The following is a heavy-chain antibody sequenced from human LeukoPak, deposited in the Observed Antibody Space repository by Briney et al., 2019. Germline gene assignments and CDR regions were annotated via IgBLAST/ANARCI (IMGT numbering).Heavy chain of an antibody. Sequence: SETLSLTCTVSGDSISSAKSYWGWIRQPPGKGLEWIGSISYSGSTYYNSSLKSRVTISVDTSRNHFSLKLSSVTAADTAVYCCARRRTRSPMDVWGKGTTVTVS. V-gene: IGHV4-39*02. CDR1: GDSISSAKSY. J-gene: IGHJ6*03. CDR3: ARRRTRSPMDV. D-gene: IGHD1-7*01. CDR2: ISYSGST.